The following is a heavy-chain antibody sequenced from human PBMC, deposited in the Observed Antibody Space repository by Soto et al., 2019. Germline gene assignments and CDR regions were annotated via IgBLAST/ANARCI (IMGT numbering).Heavy chain of an antibody. J-gene: IGHJ4*02. CDR3: AKDRTVSYFDY. Sequence: LRLSCAASGFTFSSYGMHWVRQAPGKGLEWVAVISYDGSNKYYADSVKGRFTISRDNSKNTLYLQMNSLRTEDTAVYYCAKDRTVSYFDYWGQGTLVTVSS. V-gene: IGHV3-30*18. CDR2: ISYDGSNK. CDR1: GFTFSSYG. D-gene: IGHD4-17*01.